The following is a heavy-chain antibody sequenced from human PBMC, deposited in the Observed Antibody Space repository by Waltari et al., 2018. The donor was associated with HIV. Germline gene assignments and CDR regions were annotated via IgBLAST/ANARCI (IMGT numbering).Heavy chain of an antibody. CDR2: ISSSSSDI. D-gene: IGHD3-16*01. CDR3: GLVAPYYYYGMDV. V-gene: IGHV3-21*01. CDR1: GFTFSSYS. J-gene: IGHJ6*02. Sequence: EVQLVESGGGLVKPGGSLRLSCAASGFTFSSYSMNWVRQAPGKGLEWVSSISSSSSDIYYADSVKGRITISRDNAKNSLYLQMNSLRAEDTAVYYCGLVAPYYYYGMDVWGQGTTVTVSS.